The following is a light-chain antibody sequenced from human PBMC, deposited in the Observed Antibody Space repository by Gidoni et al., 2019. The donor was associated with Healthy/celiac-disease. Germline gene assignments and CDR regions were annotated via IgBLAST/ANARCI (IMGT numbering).Light chain of an antibody. CDR1: QSVSSW. CDR2: DAS. V-gene: IGKV1-5*01. J-gene: IGKJ2*01. CDR3: QQYNSYRYT. Sequence: DIQMTPSPSTLSASVGDRVTITCRASQSVSSWLAWYQQKPWKDPKLLIYDASSLESGVPSRFSGSGSWTEFTLTISGLQPDDFATYYCQQYNSYRYTFGQGTKLEIK.